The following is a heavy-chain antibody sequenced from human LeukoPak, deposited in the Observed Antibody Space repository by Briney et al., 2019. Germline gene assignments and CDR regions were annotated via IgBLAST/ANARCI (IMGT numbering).Heavy chain of an antibody. J-gene: IGHJ4*02. D-gene: IGHD6-13*01. V-gene: IGHV1-69*05. CDR3: ASYRRYSSSWSTAFDY. Sequence: SSVKVSCKASGGTFSSYAISWVRQAPGQGLEWMGRIIPIFGTANYAQKFQGRVTITTDESTSTAYMELSSLRSEDTAVCYCASYRRYSSSWSTAFDYWGQGTLVTVSS. CDR2: IIPIFGTA. CDR1: GGTFSSYA.